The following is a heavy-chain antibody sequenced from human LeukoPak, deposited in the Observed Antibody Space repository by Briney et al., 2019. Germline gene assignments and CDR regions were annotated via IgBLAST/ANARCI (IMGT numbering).Heavy chain of an antibody. CDR3: AREGRGYYGDFDY. V-gene: IGHV3-11*01. Sequence: PGGSLRLSCAASGFIFSDHDMDWIRQAPGKGVEWISYISRSGTTKYYADSVKGRFTISRDNADNSLYLQLNSLRAEDTAVYYCAREGRGYYGDFDYWGQGTLVTVSS. CDR1: GFIFSDHD. J-gene: IGHJ4*02. D-gene: IGHD3-22*01. CDR2: ISRSGTTK.